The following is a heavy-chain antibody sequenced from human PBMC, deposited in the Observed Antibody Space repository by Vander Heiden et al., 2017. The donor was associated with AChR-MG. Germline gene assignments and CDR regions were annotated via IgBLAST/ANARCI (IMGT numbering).Heavy chain of an antibody. V-gene: IGHV4-34*01. Sequence: QVQLQQRGAGLLKPSETLSLTCAVYGGSFSGYYWSWIRQPPGKGLEWIGEINHSGSTNYNPSLKSRVTISVDTSKNQFSLKLSSVTAADTAVYYYARRLSTSWRGGGRFDPWGQGTLVTVSS. CDR1: GGSFSGYY. CDR3: ARRLSTSWRGGGRFDP. CDR2: INHSGST. D-gene: IGHD2-2*01. J-gene: IGHJ5*02.